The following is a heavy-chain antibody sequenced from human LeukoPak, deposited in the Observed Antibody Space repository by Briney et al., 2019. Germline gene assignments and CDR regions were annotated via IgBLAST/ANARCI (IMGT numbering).Heavy chain of an antibody. D-gene: IGHD1-26*01. J-gene: IGHJ4*02. V-gene: IGHV3-74*01. CDR2: INSDGSST. Sequence: GGARRLACAASGFTFSSYWMHWVRQAPGKGLVWVSRINSDGSSTSYSDSVKGRFTISRDNAKNTLYLQMNSLRAEDTAVYYCASGKARDYWGQGTLVIVSS. CDR3: ASGKARDY. CDR1: GFTFSSYW.